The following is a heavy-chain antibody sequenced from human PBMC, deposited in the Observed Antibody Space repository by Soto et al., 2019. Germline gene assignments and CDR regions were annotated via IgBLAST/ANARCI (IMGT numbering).Heavy chain of an antibody. V-gene: IGHV4-4*02. J-gene: IGHJ5*02. CDR1: GGPISSYDW. CDR2: IYHNGRT. CDR3: ARGTLIGSSTRNWFDP. D-gene: IGHD3-10*01. Sequence: QVHLEESGPGLVRPSGTLSLTCNVSGGPISSYDWWTCVRQTPGKGMEWIGEIYHNGRTNYNPSLKSRVSLSIDKSQNQFSLKLQSLTAADTAVYYCARGTLIGSSTRNWFDPWGEGTQVTVSS.